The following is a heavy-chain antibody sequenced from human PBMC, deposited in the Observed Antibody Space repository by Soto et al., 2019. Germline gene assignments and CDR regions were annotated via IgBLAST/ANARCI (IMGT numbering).Heavy chain of an antibody. J-gene: IGHJ4*02. CDR2: IYHSGST. V-gene: IGHV4-30-2*01. Sequence: PSETLSLTCAVSGCSFSSGAFSWSWIRQPPGKGLEWIGYIYHSGSTYYHPSLKSRVTMSVDTSKNQFSLKLTSVTAVDTAVYYCARRESQGPIDYWGQGTPVTV. CDR3: ARRESQGPIDY. CDR1: GCSFSSGAFS. D-gene: IGHD1-26*01.